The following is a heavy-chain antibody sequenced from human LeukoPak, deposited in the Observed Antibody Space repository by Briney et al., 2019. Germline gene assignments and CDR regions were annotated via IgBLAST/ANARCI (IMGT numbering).Heavy chain of an antibody. J-gene: IGHJ6*04. CDR3: ARGLGKYSSVYYYYYGMDV. V-gene: IGHV4-34*01. CDR2: INHSGST. Sequence: SETLSLTCAVYGGSFSGYYWSWIRQPPGKGLEWIGEINHSGSTNYNPSLKSRVTISVDTSKNQFSLKLSSVTAADTAMYYCARGLGKYSSVYYYYYGMDVWGKGTTVTVSS. CDR1: GGSFSGYY. D-gene: IGHD6-25*01.